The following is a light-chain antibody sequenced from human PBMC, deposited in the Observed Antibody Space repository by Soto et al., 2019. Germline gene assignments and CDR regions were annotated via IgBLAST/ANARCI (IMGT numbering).Light chain of an antibody. CDR1: QSVSNN. V-gene: IGKV3-15*01. CDR2: GAS. Sequence: EIVMTQSPATLSVSPGERVTLSCRASQSVSNNLAWYQQKPGQAPRLLMYGASTRATSIPVRFSGSGSGTEFTLTISGLQSEDFAVYSCQQYNNWPPYTFGQGTKLEIK. J-gene: IGKJ2*01. CDR3: QQYNNWPPYT.